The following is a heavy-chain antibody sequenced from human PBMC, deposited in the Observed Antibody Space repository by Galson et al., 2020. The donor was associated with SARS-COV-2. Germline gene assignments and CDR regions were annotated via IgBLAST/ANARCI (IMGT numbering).Heavy chain of an antibody. CDR2: ISYDGSNT. CDR3: ARGGPTGYTYYFDY. J-gene: IGHJ4*02. Sequence: GGSLRLSCAASEFTFSSYAFHWVRQAPGKGLEWVAVISYDGSNTHDADSLKGRFTISRDNSKNTLYLQMNSVRAEDTAVYYCARGGPTGYTYYFDYWGQGTLVTVAS. CDR1: EFTFSSYA. V-gene: IGHV3-30-3*01. D-gene: IGHD3-9*01.